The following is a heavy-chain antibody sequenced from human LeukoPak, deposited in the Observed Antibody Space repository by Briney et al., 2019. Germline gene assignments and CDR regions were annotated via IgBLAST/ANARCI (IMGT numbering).Heavy chain of an antibody. D-gene: IGHD3-22*01. CDR1: GGSISSYY. CDR2: IYYSGST. V-gene: IGHV4-59*08. J-gene: IGHJ4*02. Sequence: SETLSLTCTVSGGSISSYYWSWIRQPPGKGLEWIGYIYYSGSTNYNPSLKSRVTISLDTSKNQFSLKLSSVTAADTAVYYCASTYYDSSGYYPFDYWGQGTLVTVSS. CDR3: ASTYYDSSGYYPFDY.